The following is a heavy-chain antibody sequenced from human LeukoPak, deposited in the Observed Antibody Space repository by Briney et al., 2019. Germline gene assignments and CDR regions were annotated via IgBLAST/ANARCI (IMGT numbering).Heavy chain of an antibody. Sequence: ASVKLSCNASGYTFTSSDINWVRQATGQGLEWMGWMNPNSGSTGYAQKFQGRVTITRNTSISTAYMELSGLRSEDTAVYYCARGRSTGYPYYFEYWGQGTLVTVSS. CDR2: MNPNSGST. CDR1: GYTFTSSD. D-gene: IGHD5-12*01. J-gene: IGHJ4*02. V-gene: IGHV1-8*01. CDR3: ARGRSTGYPYYFEY.